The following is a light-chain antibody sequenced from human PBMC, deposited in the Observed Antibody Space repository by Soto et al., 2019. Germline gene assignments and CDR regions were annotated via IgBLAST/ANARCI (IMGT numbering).Light chain of an antibody. CDR3: QSYDSTLSARYV. V-gene: IGLV1-40*01. Sequence: QSVLTQPPSASGTPGQRVTISCSGSSSNIGKNYVYWHQQLPGTAPKLLIFGNINRPSGVPDRFSGSKSGTSASLAITGLQAEDEGDYYCQSYDSTLSARYVFGTGTKLTVL. CDR2: GNI. CDR1: SSNIGKNYV. J-gene: IGLJ1*01.